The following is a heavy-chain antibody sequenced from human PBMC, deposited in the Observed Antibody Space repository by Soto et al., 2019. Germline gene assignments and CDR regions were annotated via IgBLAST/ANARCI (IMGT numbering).Heavy chain of an antibody. J-gene: IGHJ3*01. CDR3: ARHKLWMATINTDAIDV. CDR2: IYPGDSDT. Sequence: GESLKISCKGSGGTFSTYWIGWVRQMPGKSLEWMGFIYPGDSDTTYSPSFQGQVTISVDKSISTAYLQWSSLKVSDTAIYYCARHKLWMATINTDAIDVWDQGPKLTGS. V-gene: IGHV5-51*01. CDR1: GGTFSTYW. D-gene: IGHD2-21*01.